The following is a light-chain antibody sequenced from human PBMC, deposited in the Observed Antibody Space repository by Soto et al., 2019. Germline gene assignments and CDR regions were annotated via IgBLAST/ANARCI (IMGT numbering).Light chain of an antibody. CDR3: QTWGAGNLL. V-gene: IGLV4-69*01. CDR1: SGRSTYA. CDR2: LNSDGSH. Sequence: QLVLTQSPSASAALGASVNLTCTLNSGRSTYAVAWHQQQPQRGPRFLMTLNSDGSHRRGDGIPDRFSGSSSGAERYLTISSLQSEDEAHYFCQTWGAGNLLFGGGTQLTVL. J-gene: IGLJ2*01.